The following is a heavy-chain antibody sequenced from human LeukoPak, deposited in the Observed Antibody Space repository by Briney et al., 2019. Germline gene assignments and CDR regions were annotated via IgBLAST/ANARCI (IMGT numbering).Heavy chain of an antibody. V-gene: IGHV3-33*06. CDR2: IWYDGSNK. J-gene: IGHJ2*01. CDR3: AKDRGTIARSLWHFDL. Sequence: GRSLRLSCAASGFTFSSYGMHWVRQAPGKGLEWVAVIWYDGSNKYYADSVKGRFTISRDNSKNTLYLQMNGLRAEDTAVYYCAKDRGTIARSLWHFDLWGRGTLVTVFS. CDR1: GFTFSSYG. D-gene: IGHD3-3*01.